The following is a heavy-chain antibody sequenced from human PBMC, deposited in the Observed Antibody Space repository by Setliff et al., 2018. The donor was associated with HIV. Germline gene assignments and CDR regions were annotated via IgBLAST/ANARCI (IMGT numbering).Heavy chain of an antibody. V-gene: IGHV4-59*01. D-gene: IGHD5-12*01. CDR1: GASIRSYY. Sequence: ASETLSLTCIVSGASIRSYYWAWIRQSPGRGLQYLGHLYYSGSTNYNPSLKSRITMSMDTSKNQFPLQLSSVTAADTAVYYCARIPWVATLWGGAFDLWGHGTMVTVSS. CDR3: ARIPWVATLWGGAFDL. CDR2: LYYSGST. J-gene: IGHJ3*01.